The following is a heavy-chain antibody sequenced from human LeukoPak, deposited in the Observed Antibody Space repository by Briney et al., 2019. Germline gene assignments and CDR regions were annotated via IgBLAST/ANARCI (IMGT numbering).Heavy chain of an antibody. J-gene: IGHJ6*03. CDR2: ISGSGGST. D-gene: IGHD1-26*01. CDR3: AKWSGWELLYYYYMDV. V-gene: IGHV3-23*01. CDR1: GFTFSSYA. Sequence: GGSLRLSCAASGFTFSSYAMSWVRQAPGKGLEWVSAISGSGGSTYYADSVKGRFTISRDNSKNTLYLQMNSLRAEDTAVYYCAKWSGWELLYYYYMDVWGKGTTVTVSS.